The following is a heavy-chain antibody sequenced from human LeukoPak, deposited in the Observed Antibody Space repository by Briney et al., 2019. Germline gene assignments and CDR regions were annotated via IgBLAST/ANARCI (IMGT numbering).Heavy chain of an antibody. CDR2: IKKDGSEK. CDR1: GFTFSSYW. J-gene: IGHJ4*02. V-gene: IGHV3-7*01. CDR3: ARHLSGVTGYTYGRGIDY. Sequence: GGSLRLSCAASGFTFSSYWMSWVRQAPGKGLEWVANIKKDGSEKYYVDSVKGRFTISRDNAKTSLYLQMDSLRAEDTAVYYCARHLSGVTGYTYGRGIDYWGQGTLVTVSS. D-gene: IGHD5-18*01.